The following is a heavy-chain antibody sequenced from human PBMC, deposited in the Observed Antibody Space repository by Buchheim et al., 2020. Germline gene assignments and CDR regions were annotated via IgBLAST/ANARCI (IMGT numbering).Heavy chain of an antibody. CDR3: AREVRYSPQHYYDSSGQPSGYFQH. CDR2: IIPIFGTA. Sequence: QVQLVQSGAEVKKPGSSVKVSCKASGGTFSSYAISWVRQAPGQGLEWMGGIIPIFGTANYAQKFQGRVTITADESTSTAYMELSSLRSEDTAVYYCAREVRYSPQHYYDSSGQPSGYFQHWGQGTL. CDR1: GGTFSSYA. D-gene: IGHD3-22*01. V-gene: IGHV1-69*01. J-gene: IGHJ1*01.